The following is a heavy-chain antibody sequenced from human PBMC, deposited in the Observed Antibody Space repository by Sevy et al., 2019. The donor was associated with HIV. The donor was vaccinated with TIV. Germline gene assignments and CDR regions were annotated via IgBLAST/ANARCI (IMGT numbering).Heavy chain of an antibody. Sequence: GGSLRLSCAASGFTVSSVYMSWVRQAPGKGLEWVSLIYDAGSTYFADSVEGRFTISRDESKNTLYLQMNSLRAEDTAVYFCARESGYSSSPGAFDIWGQGTMVTVSS. J-gene: IGHJ3*02. CDR3: ARESGYSSSPGAFDI. D-gene: IGHD6-19*01. V-gene: IGHV3-53*01. CDR2: IYDAGST. CDR1: GFTVSSVY.